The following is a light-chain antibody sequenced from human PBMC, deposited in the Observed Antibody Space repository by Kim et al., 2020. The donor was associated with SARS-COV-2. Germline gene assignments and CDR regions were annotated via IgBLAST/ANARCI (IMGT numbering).Light chain of an antibody. CDR2: YDS. CDR3: QVWDSSSDHRVV. CDR1: SRRSSS. V-gene: IGLV3-21*04. J-gene: IGLJ2*01. Sequence: PGETARITCGGDSRRSSSVRVYQEKPGQAPVLVISYDSARPSGIPERFSGSNSGNTATLTISRVEAGDEADYYCQVWDSSSDHRVVFGGGTQLTVL.